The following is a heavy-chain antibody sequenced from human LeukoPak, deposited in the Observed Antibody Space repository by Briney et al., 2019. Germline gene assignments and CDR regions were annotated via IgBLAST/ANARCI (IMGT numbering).Heavy chain of an antibody. CDR1: GYTFTGYY. D-gene: IGHD3-3*01. CDR3: ARDRRITISTDAPDY. V-gene: IGHV1-2*02. CDR2: INPNSGGT. J-gene: IGHJ4*02. Sequence: ASVKVSCKASGYTFTGYYMHWVRQAPGQGLEWMGWINPNSGGTNYAQKFQGRVTMTRDTSISTAYMELSRLRSDDTAVYYCARDRRITISTDAPDYWGQGTLVTVSS.